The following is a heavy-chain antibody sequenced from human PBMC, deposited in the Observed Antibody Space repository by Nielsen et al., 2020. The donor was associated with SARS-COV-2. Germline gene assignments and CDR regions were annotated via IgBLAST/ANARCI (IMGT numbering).Heavy chain of an antibody. CDR1: GGAFRSYA. CDR2: IMAMSETA. Sequence: SVKVSCKASGGAFRSYAISWVRQAPGQGLEWMGGIMAMSETANYAQKFQGRVTITADESTSTFYMELTSLTTEDTAMYYCTRGGIILVRGIIEPDRGPRFDPWGQGSLVTVSS. D-gene: IGHD3-10*01. V-gene: IGHV1-69*13. CDR3: TRGGIILVRGIIEPDRGPRFDP. J-gene: IGHJ5*02.